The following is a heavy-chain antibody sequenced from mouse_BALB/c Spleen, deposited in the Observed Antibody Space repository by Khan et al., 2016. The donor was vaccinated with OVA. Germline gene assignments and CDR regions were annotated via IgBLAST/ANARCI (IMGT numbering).Heavy chain of an antibody. CDR2: ISYSGST. Sequence: EVQLHESGPGLVKPSQSLSLTCTVTGYSITSNYAWNWIRQFPGNKLEWMGYISYSGSTSYNPSLKSRISITRDTSKNQFFLQLNSVTTEDTATYDCARKNNYGYAVDYWGQGTSVTVSS. CDR1: GYSITSNYA. D-gene: IGHD1-1*01. V-gene: IGHV3-2*02. J-gene: IGHJ4*01. CDR3: ARKNNYGYAVDY.